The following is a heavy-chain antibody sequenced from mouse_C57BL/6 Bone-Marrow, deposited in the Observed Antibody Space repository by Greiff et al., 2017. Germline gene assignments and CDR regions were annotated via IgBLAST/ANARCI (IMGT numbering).Heavy chain of an antibody. CDR2: ILPGSGST. V-gene: IGHV1-9*01. D-gene: IGHD1-1*01. J-gene: IGHJ4*01. CDR3: PRDYGSSYSHYYAMDY. CDR1: GYTFTGYW. Sequence: VMLVESGAELMKPGASVKLSCKATGYTFTGYWIEWVKQRPGHGLEWIGEILPGSGSTNYNEKFKGKATFTADTSSNTAYMQPSSLTTDDAASYYCPRDYGSSYSHYYAMDYWGQGTSVTVSS.